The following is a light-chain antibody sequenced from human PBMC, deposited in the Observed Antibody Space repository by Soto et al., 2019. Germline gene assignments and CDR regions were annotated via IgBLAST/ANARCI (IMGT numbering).Light chain of an antibody. V-gene: IGKV3-15*01. J-gene: IGKJ4*01. CDR1: QSVGSA. Sequence: EIVMTQSPATLSVSPGETATLSCRASQSVGSAVAWYQHKPGQAPRLVIVAASIRATGVPGRFSGGGSGTEFTLTISSLQSVDFAVYYCQQYKNWPPLTFGGGTTVEIK. CDR2: AAS. CDR3: QQYKNWPPLT.